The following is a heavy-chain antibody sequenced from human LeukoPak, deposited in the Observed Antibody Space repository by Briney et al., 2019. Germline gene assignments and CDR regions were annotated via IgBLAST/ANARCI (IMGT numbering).Heavy chain of an antibody. CDR3: ARAGIAAAGGYNWFDP. Sequence: ASVKVSCKASGYTFTGYYMHWVRQAPGQGLEWMGWINPNSGGTNYAQKFQGRVTMTRDTSISTAYMELSRLRSDDTAVYYCARAGIAAAGGYNWFDPWGQGTLVTVSP. V-gene: IGHV1-2*02. D-gene: IGHD6-13*01. CDR2: INPNSGGT. CDR1: GYTFTGYY. J-gene: IGHJ5*02.